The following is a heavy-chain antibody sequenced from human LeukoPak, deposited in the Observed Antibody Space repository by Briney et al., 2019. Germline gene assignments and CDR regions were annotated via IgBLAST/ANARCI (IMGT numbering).Heavy chain of an antibody. CDR1: GFSVSSNH. Sequence: PGGSLRLSCAASGFSVSSNHMTWVRQAPGKGLEWVSTIYYDGNTYYADSVQGRFTISRDNSKNTLYFQMNSLRAEDTAVYYCATGTDAYKSGCWGVGTLVTVSS. D-gene: IGHD5-24*01. V-gene: IGHV3-66*01. J-gene: IGHJ1*01. CDR2: IYYDGNT. CDR3: ATGTDAYKSGC.